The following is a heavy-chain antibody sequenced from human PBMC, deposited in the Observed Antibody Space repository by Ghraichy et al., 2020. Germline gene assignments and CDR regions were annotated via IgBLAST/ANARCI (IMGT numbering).Heavy chain of an antibody. Sequence: SVKVSCKASGGTFNNYAISWVRQAPGQGLEWIGGIIPILGTPNFAQRFHGRVTITADASTRTAYMELNSLRSEDTAVYYCAIFYGGSYMGGFDIWGQGTMVTVSS. V-gene: IGHV1-69*13. CDR3: AIFYGGSYMGGFDI. D-gene: IGHD1-26*01. CDR2: IIPILGTP. CDR1: GGTFNNYA. J-gene: IGHJ3*02.